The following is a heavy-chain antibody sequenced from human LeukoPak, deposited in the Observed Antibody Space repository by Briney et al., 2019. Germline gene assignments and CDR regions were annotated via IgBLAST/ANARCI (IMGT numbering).Heavy chain of an antibody. V-gene: IGHV3-48*03. D-gene: IGHD1-26*01. J-gene: IGHJ6*03. CDR3: ARVRLDIVGASYYYYYYMDV. CDR2: ISSSGSTI. CDR1: GFTFSSYE. Sequence: GGSLRLSCAASGFTFSSYEMNWVRQAPGKGLEWVSYISSSGSTIYYADSVKGRFTISRDNAKNSLYLQMNSLRAEDTAVYYCARVRLDIVGASYYYYYYMDVWGKGTTVTISS.